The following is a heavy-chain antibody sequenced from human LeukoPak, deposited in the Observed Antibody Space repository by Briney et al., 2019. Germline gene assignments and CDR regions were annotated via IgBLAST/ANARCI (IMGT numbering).Heavy chain of an antibody. D-gene: IGHD3-22*01. V-gene: IGHV3-33*01. J-gene: IGHJ4*02. CDR2: IWYDGSNK. CDR1: GFTFSNYG. Sequence: GGSLRLSCAASGFTFSNYGMHWVLQAPGKGLEWVAYIWYDGSNKYYTDSVKGRFTISRDNSKNTLYLQMNSLRAEDTAVYYCARSYYYDSSHTADYWGQGTLVTVSS. CDR3: ARSYYYDSSHTADY.